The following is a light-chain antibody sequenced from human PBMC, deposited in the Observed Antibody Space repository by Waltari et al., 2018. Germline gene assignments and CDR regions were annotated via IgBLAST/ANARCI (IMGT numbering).Light chain of an antibody. V-gene: IGKV4-1*01. CDR3: QQCYTFPYT. J-gene: IGKJ2*01. CDR1: QSVLSSSNNKNY. CDR2: WAS. Sequence: DLVMTQSPDSLAVSLLERATITCTSSQSVLSSSNNKNYLGWYQQKSGQPPKLLISWASTRESGVPDRFSGSGSGTDFTLTIISLQAEDVAVYYCQQCYTFPYTFGQGTKLEIK.